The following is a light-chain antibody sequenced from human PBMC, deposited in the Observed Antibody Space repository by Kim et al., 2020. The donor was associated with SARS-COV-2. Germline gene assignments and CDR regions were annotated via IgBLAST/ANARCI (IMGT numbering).Light chain of an antibody. Sequence: LSLSPGERATLSCRASQSVSSSLAWYQQKPGQPPRLLIYDASNRATGILARFSGSGSGTDFTLTISSLEPEDFAVYYCQQRSNLWTFGQGTKLEIK. J-gene: IGKJ2*02. V-gene: IGKV3-11*01. CDR3: QQRSNLWT. CDR1: QSVSSS. CDR2: DAS.